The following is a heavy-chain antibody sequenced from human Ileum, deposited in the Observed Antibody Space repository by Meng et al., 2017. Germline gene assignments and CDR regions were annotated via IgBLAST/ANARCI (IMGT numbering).Heavy chain of an antibody. CDR1: GGSISSGGYY. CDR3: ARGGTAYFDY. CDR2: IYDSGSN. V-gene: IGHV4-31*03. J-gene: IGHJ4*02. D-gene: IGHD1-1*01. Sequence: QVQLQESGPVLVKPSQTLSLTCTVSGGSISSGGYYWSWIRQHPGKGLEWIGYIYDSGSNYYNPSLKSRIAISGDTSKNQFSLNLSSVTAADTAVYYCARGGTAYFDYWGQGTLVTVSS.